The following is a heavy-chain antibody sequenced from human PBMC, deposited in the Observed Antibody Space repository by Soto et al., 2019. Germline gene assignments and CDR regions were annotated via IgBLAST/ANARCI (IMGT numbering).Heavy chain of an antibody. CDR1: GYAFTSYW. D-gene: IGHD1-1*01. J-gene: IGHJ4*02. V-gene: IGHV5-51*01. CDR2: IYPGDSDT. CDR3: AREPATAKPEGVDF. Sequence: GESLKISCKGSGYAFTSYWIAWVRQMPGKGLEWMGIIYPGDSDTRYSPSFQGQVTISADTSITTAYMELSRLRSGDTAVYYCAREPATAKPEGVDFWGQGTLVTVSS.